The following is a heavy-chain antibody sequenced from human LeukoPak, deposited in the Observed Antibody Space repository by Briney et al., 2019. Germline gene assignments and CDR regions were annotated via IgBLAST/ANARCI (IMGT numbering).Heavy chain of an antibody. CDR2: IYHSGRT. CDR3: ARDITTRFDY. J-gene: IGHJ4*02. CDR1: GYSISSGYY. V-gene: IGHV4-38-2*02. Sequence: SETLSLTCTVSGYSISSGYYWGWIRQPPGKGLEWIGSIYHSGRTYYNPSLKSRVTISVDTSKNQFSLKLSSVTAADTAVYYCARDITTRFDYWGQGTLVTVSS. D-gene: IGHD3-3*01.